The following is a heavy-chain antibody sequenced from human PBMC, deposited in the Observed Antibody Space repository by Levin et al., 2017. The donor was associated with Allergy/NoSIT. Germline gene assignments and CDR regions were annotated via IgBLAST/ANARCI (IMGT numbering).Heavy chain of an antibody. V-gene: IGHV3-33*08. J-gene: IGHJ3*02. CDR2: IWYDGSNK. CDR1: GFIFSDYW. CDR3: ARDPHGMDYGDYGDDAGAFDS. D-gene: IGHD4-17*01. Sequence: LSLTCAASGFIFSDYWMSWVRQAPGKGLEWVAVIWYDGSNKNYADSVKGRFTISRDNSKNTLYLQMNSLRAEDTAVYYCARDPHGMDYGDYGDDAGAFDSWGQGTMVTVSS.